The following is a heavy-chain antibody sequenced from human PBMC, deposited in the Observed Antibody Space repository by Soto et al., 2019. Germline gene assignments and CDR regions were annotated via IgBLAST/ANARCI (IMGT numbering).Heavy chain of an antibody. J-gene: IGHJ4*02. CDR1: GGSISSGGYY. D-gene: IGHD3-22*01. CDR3: ASRGSVDYDSSGYPH. CDR2: IYYSGST. V-gene: IGHV4-31*03. Sequence: PSETLSLTCTVSGGSISSGGYYWSWIRQHPGKGLEWIGYIYYSGSTYYNPSLESRVTISVDTSKNQFSLKLSSVTAADTAVYYCASRGSVDYDSSGYPHWGQGTLVTVSS.